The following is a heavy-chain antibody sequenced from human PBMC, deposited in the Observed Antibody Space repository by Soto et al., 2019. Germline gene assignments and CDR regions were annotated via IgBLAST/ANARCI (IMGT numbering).Heavy chain of an antibody. CDR3: ARTVRGVDYYYYGMDV. CDR1: GYTFTGYY. J-gene: IGHJ6*02. V-gene: IGHV1-2*04. CDR2: INPNSGGT. Sequence: QVQLVQSGAEVKKPGASVKVSCKASGYTFTGYYMHWVRQAPGQGLEWMGWINPNSGGTNYAQKFQGWVTMTRDTSISTAYMELSRLRSDDTAVYYCARTVRGVDYYYYGMDVWGQGTTVTVSS. D-gene: IGHD3-10*01.